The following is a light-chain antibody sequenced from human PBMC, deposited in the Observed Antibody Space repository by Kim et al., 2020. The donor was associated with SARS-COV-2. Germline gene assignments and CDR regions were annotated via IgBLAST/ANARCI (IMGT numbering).Light chain of an antibody. CDR1: SGYSSYP. Sequence: GAAVKLTCTLSSGYSSYPSTWHQQQPGKGPRYLMKVNNDGSHSKGDGIPDRFSGSTSGAERYLIISSLQSEDEADYYCQTWGTGGVFGGGTKLTVL. V-gene: IGLV4-69*01. J-gene: IGLJ3*02. CDR3: QTWGTGGV. CDR2: VNNDGSH.